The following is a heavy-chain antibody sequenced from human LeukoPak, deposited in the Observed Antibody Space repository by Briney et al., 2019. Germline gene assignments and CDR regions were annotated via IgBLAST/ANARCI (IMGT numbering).Heavy chain of an antibody. J-gene: IGHJ4*02. Sequence: GGSLRLSCAASGFTLSSSAMSWVRQAPGKGLEWVSAIISRDGSTYYADSVKGRFTISRDNSKTTLYLQMNSLRAEDTAVYYCAKGGGTYYYDSTGYYDYFDYWGQGTLVTVSS. D-gene: IGHD3-22*01. CDR2: IISRDGST. CDR1: GFTLSSSA. V-gene: IGHV3-23*01. CDR3: AKGGGTYYYDSTGYYDYFDY.